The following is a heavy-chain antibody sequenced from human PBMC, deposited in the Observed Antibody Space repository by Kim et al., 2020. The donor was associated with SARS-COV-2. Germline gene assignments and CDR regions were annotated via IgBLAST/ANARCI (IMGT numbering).Heavy chain of an antibody. D-gene: IGHD3-10*02. J-gene: IGHJ4*02. V-gene: IGHV3-23*01. CDR3: TKRQCSSTCRGFDY. CDR2: ISGSGAST. CDR1: GFTFTNYG. Sequence: GGSLRLSCAASGFTFTNYGMSWVRQTPGKGLEWVSSISGSGASTHYADSVKGQFTISRDNSKNTVYLQINNLRAEDTAVYYCTKRQCSSTCRGFDYWGQGTLVNVSS.